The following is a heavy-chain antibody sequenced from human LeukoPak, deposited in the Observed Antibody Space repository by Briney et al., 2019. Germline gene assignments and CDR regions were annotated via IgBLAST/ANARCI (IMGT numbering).Heavy chain of an antibody. D-gene: IGHD1-1*01. CDR1: GGTFSSYA. Sequence: SVKVSCKASGGTFSSYAISWVRQAPGQGLEWMGRIIPILGIANYAQKFQGRVTITADKSTSTAYMELSSLRAEDTAVYFCVKSRSGSANWALQIFDNWGQGTLVTVSS. J-gene: IGHJ4*02. CDR2: IIPILGIA. V-gene: IGHV1-69*04. CDR3: VKSRSGSANWALQIFDN.